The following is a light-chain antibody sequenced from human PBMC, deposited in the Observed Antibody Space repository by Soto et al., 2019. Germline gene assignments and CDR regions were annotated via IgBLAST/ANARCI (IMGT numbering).Light chain of an antibody. J-gene: IGLJ1*01. V-gene: IGLV2-8*01. CDR3: SSYADSNNVV. CDR1: SSDVGGYNY. Sequence: QSALTQPPSASGSPGQSVTISCTGTSSDVGGYNYVSWYQQHPGKAPKLMIYEASKRPSGVPDRFSGSKSGNTASLTVSGLQAEDEADYYFSSYADSNNVVLGTGTKVTVL. CDR2: EAS.